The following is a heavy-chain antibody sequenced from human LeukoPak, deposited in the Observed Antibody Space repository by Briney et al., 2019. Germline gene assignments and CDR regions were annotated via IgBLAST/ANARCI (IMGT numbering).Heavy chain of an antibody. J-gene: IGHJ5*02. D-gene: IGHD1-26*01. CDR2: MNPNSGNT. Sequence: ASVKVSCKASGYTFTSYDINWVRQATGQGLEWMGWMNPNSGNTGYAQKFQGRVTMTRNTSISTAYMELSSLRSEDTAVYYCARGPSGSGSYYGWFDPWGQGTLVTASS. CDR3: ARGPSGSGSYYGWFDP. CDR1: GYTFTSYD. V-gene: IGHV1-8*01.